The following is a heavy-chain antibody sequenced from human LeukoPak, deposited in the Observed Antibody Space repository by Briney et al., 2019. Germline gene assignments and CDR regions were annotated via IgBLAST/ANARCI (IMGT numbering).Heavy chain of an antibody. V-gene: IGHV1-18*01. CDR1: GYTFTSYG. CDR2: ISAYNGNT. CDR3: ARDARTHYYDSSGSFDY. D-gene: IGHD3-22*01. J-gene: IGHJ4*02. Sequence: ASVKVSCKASGYTFTSYGISWVRQAPGQGLEWMGWISAYNGNTNYAQKLQGRVTMTTDTSTSTAYMELRSLRSDDTAVYYCARDARTHYYDSSGSFDYWGQGTLVTVSS.